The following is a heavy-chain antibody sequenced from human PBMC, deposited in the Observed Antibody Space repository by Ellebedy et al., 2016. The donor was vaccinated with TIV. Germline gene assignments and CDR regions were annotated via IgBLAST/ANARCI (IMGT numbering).Heavy chain of an antibody. D-gene: IGHD6-19*01. J-gene: IGHJ4*02. CDR3: AKGRGGGSDSSAPRYYFDP. CDR2: ISHTGSRT. CDR1: GFTVSSNY. Sequence: GESLKISCAASGFTVSSNYMSWVRQAPGKGLEWVSTISHTGSRTYYADSVEGRFTISRDNSKRTLFLQMNSLRAEDTALYYCAKGRGGGSDSSAPRYYFDPWGLGTLVTVSS. V-gene: IGHV3-23*01.